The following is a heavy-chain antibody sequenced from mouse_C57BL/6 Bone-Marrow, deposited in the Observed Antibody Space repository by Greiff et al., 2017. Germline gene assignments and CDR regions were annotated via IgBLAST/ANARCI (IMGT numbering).Heavy chain of an antibody. CDR1: GFSLNSYG. D-gene: IGHD2-1*01. CDR2: IWSGGST. Sequence: VQLQQSGPGLVQPSQSLSITCTVSGFSLNSYGVHWVRQSPGKGLEWLGVIWSGGSTDYNAAFISRLSISKDNSKSQVFIKINRLQADDTAKNYGARKGGNYGYWYFDVWGTGTTVTVSS. CDR3: ARKGGNYGYWYFDV. V-gene: IGHV2-2*01. J-gene: IGHJ1*03.